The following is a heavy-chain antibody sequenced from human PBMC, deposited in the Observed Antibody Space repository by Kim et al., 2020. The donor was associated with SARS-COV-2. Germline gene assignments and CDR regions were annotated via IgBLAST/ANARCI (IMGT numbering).Heavy chain of an antibody. Sequence: ASVKVSCKASGYSFSSYAMNWVRQAPGQGLEWMGWISTNTGNPTYAQGFTGRFVFSLDTSVSTAYLQISSLKAEDTAVYYCARGHGWLAHHGMDVWGQGTTVTVSS. J-gene: IGHJ6*02. CDR3: ARGHGWLAHHGMDV. V-gene: IGHV7-4-1*02. CDR1: GYSFSSYA. D-gene: IGHD6-19*01. CDR2: ISTNTGNP.